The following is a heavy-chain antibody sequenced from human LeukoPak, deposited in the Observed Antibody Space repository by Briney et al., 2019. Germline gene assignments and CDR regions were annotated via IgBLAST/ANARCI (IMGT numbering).Heavy chain of an antibody. Sequence: GGSLRLSCAASGFTFTIYAVHWVRQAPGKGLEWVAAISSDGSNKYFADSVKGRFTISRDNSKNTLYLQMNSLRPEDTAVYFCAKGGYSYGYAGYWGQGTLVTVSS. V-gene: IGHV3-30*18. J-gene: IGHJ4*02. CDR3: AKGGYSYGYAGY. CDR2: ISSDGSNK. CDR1: GFTFTIYA. D-gene: IGHD5-18*01.